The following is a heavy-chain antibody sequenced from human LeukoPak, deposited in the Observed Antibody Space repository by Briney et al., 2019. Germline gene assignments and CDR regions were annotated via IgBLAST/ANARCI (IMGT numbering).Heavy chain of an antibody. V-gene: IGHV7-4-1*01. D-gene: IGHD3-10*01. Sequence: GASVKVPARLLYAMNWVRQAPGQGLEWMGWINTNTGNPTYAQGFTGRFVFSLDTSVSTAYLQICSLKAEDTAVYYCARGLLQFGELPNPPPFDYWGQGTLVTVSS. CDR1: YA. CDR2: INTNTGNP. J-gene: IGHJ4*02. CDR3: ARGLLQFGELPNPPPFDY.